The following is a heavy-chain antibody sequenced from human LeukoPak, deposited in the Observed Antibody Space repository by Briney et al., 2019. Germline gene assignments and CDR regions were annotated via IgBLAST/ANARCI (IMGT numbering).Heavy chain of an antibody. J-gene: IGHJ4*02. CDR3: ASRDFWGIDY. CDR2: IYYSGST. CDR1: GGSISSYY. Sequence: SETLSLTCTVSGGSISSYYWSWIRQPSGKGLEWIGYIYYSGSTNYNPSLKSRVTISVDTSKNQFSLKLSSVTAADTAVYYCASRDFWGIDYWGQGTLVTVSS. V-gene: IGHV4-59*01. D-gene: IGHD3-3*01.